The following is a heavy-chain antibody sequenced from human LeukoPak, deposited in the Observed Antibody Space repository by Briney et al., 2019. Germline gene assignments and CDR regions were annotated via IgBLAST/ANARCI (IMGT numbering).Heavy chain of an antibody. CDR3: ARANWGSRLNWFDP. V-gene: IGHV4-34*01. CDR2: INHSGST. CDR1: GGSFSGYY. Sequence: ASETLSLTCAVYGGSFSGYYWSWIRQPPGKGLEWIGEINHSGSTNYNPSLKSRVTISVDTSKNQFSLKLSSVTAADTAVYYCARANWGSRLNWFDPWGQGTLVTVSS. D-gene: IGHD7-27*01. J-gene: IGHJ5*02.